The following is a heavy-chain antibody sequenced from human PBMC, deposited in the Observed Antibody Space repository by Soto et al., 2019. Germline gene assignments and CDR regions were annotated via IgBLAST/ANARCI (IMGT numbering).Heavy chain of an antibody. V-gene: IGHV1-18*01. CDR3: ARDPALGGPFDS. CDR2: INAHNGNT. Sequence: ASVKVSCKASGYTFTSYGISWVRQAPGQGLEWMGWINAHNGNTKYAQKVQGRVTMTTDTSTSTAYMELRSLRSDDTAVYYCARDPALGGPFDSGGQGPRVTVS. CDR1: GYTFTSYG. J-gene: IGHJ4*02. D-gene: IGHD3-16*01.